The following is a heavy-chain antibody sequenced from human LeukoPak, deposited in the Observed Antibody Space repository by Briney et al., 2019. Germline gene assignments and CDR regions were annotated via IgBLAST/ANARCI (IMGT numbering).Heavy chain of an antibody. V-gene: IGHV4-4*02. Sequence: SETLSLTCTVSSGSIFNTNWWSWVRQPPGKGLGWIGQIFHSGSTSYSPSLKSRVTISMDKSKNQISLRLTSVTAADTAVYYCARSPTKRVPEDYWGQGTLVTVSS. CDR2: IFHSGST. CDR1: SGSIFNTNW. D-gene: IGHD2-2*01. CDR3: ARSPTKRVPEDY. J-gene: IGHJ4*02.